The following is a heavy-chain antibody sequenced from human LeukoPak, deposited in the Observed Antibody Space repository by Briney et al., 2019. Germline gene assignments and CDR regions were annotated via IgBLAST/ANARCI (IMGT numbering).Heavy chain of an antibody. J-gene: IGHJ4*02. CDR3: ARDPSSSLYFDY. V-gene: IGHV3-21*01. D-gene: IGHD6-6*01. Sequence: GRSLRLSCVASGFTFSDCGMHWVRQAPGKGLEWVSSISSTSRYIYYADSVKGRFTISRDNAKNSLYLQMNSLRPEDTAVYYCARDPSSSLYFDYWGQGTLVTVSS. CDR1: GFTFSDCG. CDR2: ISSTSRYI.